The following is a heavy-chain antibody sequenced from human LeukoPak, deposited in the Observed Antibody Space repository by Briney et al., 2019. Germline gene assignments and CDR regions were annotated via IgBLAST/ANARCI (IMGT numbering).Heavy chain of an antibody. V-gene: IGHV4-59*08. CDR1: GGSISSYY. Sequence: SETLFLTCTVSGGSISSYYWSWIRQPPGKGLEWIGSIYHSGSTYYNPSLKSRVTISVDTSKNQFSLKLSSVTAADTAVYYCARRAYCGGDCLGYYFDYWGQGTLVTVSS. CDR2: IYHSGST. CDR3: ARRAYCGGDCLGYYFDY. J-gene: IGHJ4*02. D-gene: IGHD2-21*01.